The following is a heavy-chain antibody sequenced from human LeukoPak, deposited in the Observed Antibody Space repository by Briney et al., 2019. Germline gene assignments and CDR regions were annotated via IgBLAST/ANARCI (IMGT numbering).Heavy chain of an antibody. CDR3: AGERDRSGYVLAY. Sequence: GGSLRLSCAASGFTVSTKYMSWIRRAPGKGLEWVSVLYSGGETYYADSVKGRFTVSRDNSKNTVYLQMNSLRAEDTAIYYCAGERDRSGYVLAYWGQGTQVTVSS. D-gene: IGHD3-22*01. J-gene: IGHJ4*02. V-gene: IGHV3-53*01. CDR1: GFTVSTKY. CDR2: LYSGGET.